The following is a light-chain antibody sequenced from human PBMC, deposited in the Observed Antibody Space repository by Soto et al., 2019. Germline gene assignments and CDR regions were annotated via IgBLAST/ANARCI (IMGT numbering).Light chain of an antibody. CDR3: QQRTNWPPT. V-gene: IGKV3-11*01. Sequence: EIVLTQSPATLSLSPGERATLSCRASQSVSSYLAWYQQKPGQAPRLLIYDASTRATDIPARFSGSGSGTDFTLTISSLEPEDFAVYYCQQRTNWPPTFGGGTRVEIK. CDR2: DAS. CDR1: QSVSSY. J-gene: IGKJ4*01.